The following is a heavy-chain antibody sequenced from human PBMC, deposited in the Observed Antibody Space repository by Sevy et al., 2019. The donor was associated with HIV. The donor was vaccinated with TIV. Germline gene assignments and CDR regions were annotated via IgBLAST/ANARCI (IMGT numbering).Heavy chain of an antibody. D-gene: IGHD6-13*01. CDR1: GVPVSGPDFY. J-gene: IGHJ6*02. CDR3: VREHHSSTWYSYNNGLDV. Sequence: SETLSLTCSVSGVPVSGPDFYWTWIRQPPGKGLEWIGNIYSGENTYYNPSLQSRVSISLDTSKNQFSLKLTSVTAAHTAMYYCVREHHSSTWYSYNNGLDVWGQGTMVTVSS. CDR2: IYSGENT. V-gene: IGHV4-30-4*01.